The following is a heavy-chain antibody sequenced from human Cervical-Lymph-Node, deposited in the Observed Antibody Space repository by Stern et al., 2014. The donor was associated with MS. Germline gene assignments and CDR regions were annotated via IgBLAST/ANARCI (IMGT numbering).Heavy chain of an antibody. Sequence: VQLVESGAEVKKPGSSVKVSCKASGGTFSSYAISWVRQAPGQGLEWMGGIIPIFGTANYAQKFQGRVTITADESTSTAYMELSSLRSEDTAVYYCARTTYDSSGFLPPLFDYWGQGTLVTVSS. J-gene: IGHJ4*02. CDR2: IIPIFGTA. CDR1: GGTFSSYA. V-gene: IGHV1-69*01. CDR3: ARTTYDSSGFLPPLFDY. D-gene: IGHD3-22*01.